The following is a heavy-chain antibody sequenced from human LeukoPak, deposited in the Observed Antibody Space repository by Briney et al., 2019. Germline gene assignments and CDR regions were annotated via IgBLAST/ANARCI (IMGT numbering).Heavy chain of an antibody. J-gene: IGHJ4*02. CDR3: ARLSLKVLEWSPTKGKETHYFDY. CDR2: IYHSGST. V-gene: IGHV4-4*02. Sequence: SETLSLTCAVSGGSISSSNWWSWVRQTPGKGLEWIGEIYHSGSTNYNPSLKSRVTILVDKSKNQSSLKLSSVTAADTAVYYCARLSLKVLEWSPTKGKETHYFDYWGQGTLVTVSS. D-gene: IGHD3-3*01. CDR1: GGSISSSNW.